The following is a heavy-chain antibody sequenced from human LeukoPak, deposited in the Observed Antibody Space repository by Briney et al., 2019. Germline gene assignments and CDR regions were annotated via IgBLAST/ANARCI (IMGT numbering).Heavy chain of an antibody. D-gene: IGHD1-26*01. CDR3: ARDPPLQWELLILDAFDI. V-gene: IGHV1-2*02. Sequence: GASVKLSCKASGYTFTGYYMHWVRQAPGQGLEWMGWINPNSGGTTYAQKFQGRVTMTRDTSISTAYMELSRLRSDDTAVYYCARDPPLQWELLILDAFDIWGQGTMVTVSS. CDR2: INPNSGGT. J-gene: IGHJ3*02. CDR1: GYTFTGYY.